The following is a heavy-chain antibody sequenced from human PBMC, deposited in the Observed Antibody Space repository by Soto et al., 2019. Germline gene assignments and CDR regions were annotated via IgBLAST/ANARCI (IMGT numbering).Heavy chain of an antibody. V-gene: IGHV1-69*13. CDR3: ATSKVGYSFGSPFDF. J-gene: IGHJ4*02. Sequence: SVKVSCKASGGTFSSFVISWVRQAPGQGPEWMGGIIPSFNRPNYAQKFQGRVTITADESTTTSYMELSSLRSGDTAAYYCATSKVGYSFGSPFDFWGQGTLVTVSS. D-gene: IGHD5-18*01. CDR2: IIPSFNRP. CDR1: GGTFSSFV.